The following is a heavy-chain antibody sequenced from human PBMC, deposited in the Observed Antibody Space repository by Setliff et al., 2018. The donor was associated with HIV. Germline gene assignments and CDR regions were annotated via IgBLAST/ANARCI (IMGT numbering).Heavy chain of an antibody. Sequence: PSETLSPTCAVSGYSISSGYYWGWIRQPPGRGLEWIGNIYHSGGTYYNPSLKSRVTVFVDTSKTQFYLKLRSVTASDTAVYYCARYTSKVDWFDPWGQGTLVTVSS. D-gene: IGHD2-2*02. CDR3: ARYTSKVDWFDP. V-gene: IGHV4-38-2*01. CDR1: GYSISSGYY. J-gene: IGHJ5*02. CDR2: IYHSGGT.